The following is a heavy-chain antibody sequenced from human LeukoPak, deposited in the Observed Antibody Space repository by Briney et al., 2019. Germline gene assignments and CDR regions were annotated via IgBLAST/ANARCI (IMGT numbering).Heavy chain of an antibody. CDR3: ARDSGLAVGYYYYYYSMVV. CDR2: IIPIFGTA. V-gene: IGHV1-69*13. D-gene: IGHD6-19*01. CDR1: GGTFSSYA. J-gene: IGHJ6*03. Sequence: SVKVSCKASGGTFSSYAISWVRQAPGEGLEWMGGIIPIFGTANYAQKFQGRVTVTADESTSTAYMELSSLRSEEKAVYYCARDSGLAVGYYYYYYSMVVWGKGTPVTVSS.